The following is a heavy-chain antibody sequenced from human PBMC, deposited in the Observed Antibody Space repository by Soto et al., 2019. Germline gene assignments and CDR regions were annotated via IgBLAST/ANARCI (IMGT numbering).Heavy chain of an antibody. V-gene: IGHV4-30-4*01. D-gene: IGHD3-16*02. CDR3: ARAPLITFGGVIANNWFDP. CDR1: GGSISSGDYY. J-gene: IGHJ5*02. CDR2: IYYSGST. Sequence: QVQLQESGPGLVKPSQTLSLTCIVSGGSISSGDYYWSWIRQPPGKGLEWIGYIYYSGSTYYNPSLKSRVTISVDTSKNQFSLKLSSVTAADTAVYYCARAPLITFGGVIANNWFDPWGQGTLVTVSS.